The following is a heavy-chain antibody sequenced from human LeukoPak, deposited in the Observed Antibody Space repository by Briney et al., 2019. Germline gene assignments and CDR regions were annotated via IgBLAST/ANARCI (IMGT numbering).Heavy chain of an antibody. CDR2: MNPNSGNT. CDR1: GYTFTSYD. V-gene: IGHV1-8*01. D-gene: IGHD1-26*01. Sequence: ASVKVSCKASGYTFTSYDINWVRQATGQGLEWMGWMNPNSGNTGYAQKFQGRVTMTRNTSRSTAYMELSSLRSEDTAVYYCARVGSGTPEDYFDYWGQGTLVTVSS. J-gene: IGHJ4*02. CDR3: ARVGSGTPEDYFDY.